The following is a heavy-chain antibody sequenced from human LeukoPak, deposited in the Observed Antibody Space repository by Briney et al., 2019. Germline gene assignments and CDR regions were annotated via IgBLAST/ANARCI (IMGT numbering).Heavy chain of an antibody. J-gene: IGHJ4*02. V-gene: IGHV3-48*02. CDR2: ISSGAGDT. CDR3: VGSRSGNYFDY. CDR1: GFTFSAYS. Sequence: SGGSLRLSCAGTGFTFSAYSLNRVRQAPGKGLEWVSYISSGAGDTYYADSVKGRFTISRDNAQNSLYLQMNGLRDEDTAVYHCVGSRSGNYFDYWGQGTLVSVSS. D-gene: IGHD1-26*01.